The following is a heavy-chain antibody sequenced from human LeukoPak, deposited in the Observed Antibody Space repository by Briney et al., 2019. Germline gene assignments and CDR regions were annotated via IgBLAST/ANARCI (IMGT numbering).Heavy chain of an antibody. J-gene: IGHJ5*02. V-gene: IGHV4-38-2*02. D-gene: IGHD3-10*01. Sequence: TSETLSLTCTVSGYSISSGYYWGWIRQPPGKGLEWIGSIYHSGSTYYNPPLKSRVTISVDTSKNQFSLKLSSVTAADTAVYYCARDNAYYGSGRNNWFDPWGQGTLVTVSS. CDR1: GYSISSGYY. CDR3: ARDNAYYGSGRNNWFDP. CDR2: IYHSGST.